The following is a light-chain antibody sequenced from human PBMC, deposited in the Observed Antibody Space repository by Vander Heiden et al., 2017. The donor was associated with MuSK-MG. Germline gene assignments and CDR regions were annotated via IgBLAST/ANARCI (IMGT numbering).Light chain of an antibody. J-gene: IGKJ3*01. CDR1: QSISSY. V-gene: IGKV1-39*01. CDR3: QRSDSTPFT. CDR2: AAS. Sequence: DIQMTHAPSSLSASVGDRVTITCRASQSISSYLNWYQQKPGKAPKLLLYAASSLQRGLPSGLSGSGNATDFTLSISMPLPEDFATYYCQRSDSTPFTFGHGTKVDIK.